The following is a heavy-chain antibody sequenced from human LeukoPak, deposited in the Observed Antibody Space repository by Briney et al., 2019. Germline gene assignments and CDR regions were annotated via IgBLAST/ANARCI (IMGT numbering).Heavy chain of an antibody. CDR2: IHYSGST. CDR3: ARGYSSSWLPHFDY. V-gene: IGHV4-59*01. J-gene: IGHJ4*02. D-gene: IGHD6-13*01. Sequence: SETLSLTCTVSGGSISSYYWSWIRQPPGKGLEWIGYIHYSGSTNYNPSLKSRVTISVDTSKNQFSLKLSSVTAADTAVYYCARGYSSSWLPHFDYWGQGTLVTVSS. CDR1: GGSISSYY.